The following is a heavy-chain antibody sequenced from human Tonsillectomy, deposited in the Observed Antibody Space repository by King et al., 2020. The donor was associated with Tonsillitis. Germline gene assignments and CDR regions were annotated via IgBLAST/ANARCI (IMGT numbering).Heavy chain of an antibody. D-gene: IGHD6-19*01. V-gene: IGHV3-7*01. Sequence: VQLVESGGGLVQPGGSLRLSCAASGFTFSSYWMSWVRQAPGKGLEWVANIKQDGSEKYYVDSVKVRFTISRDNAKNSLYLQMNSLRAEDTAVYYCVRDDAIALVHHVFGYWGQGTLVTVSS. CDR2: IKQDGSEK. CDR3: VRDDAIALVHHVFGY. CDR1: GFTFSSYW. J-gene: IGHJ4*02.